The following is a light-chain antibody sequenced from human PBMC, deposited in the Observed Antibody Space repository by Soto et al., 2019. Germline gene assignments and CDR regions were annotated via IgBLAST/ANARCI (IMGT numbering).Light chain of an antibody. CDR2: DAS. Sequence: DIQMTQSPSTLSASVGDRVTITCRASQSISSWLAWYQQKPGKAPKLLIYDASSLESGVPSRFSGSGSGTAVTLTISSLQPDDFTTYYCQQYNGFSSFGQGTKVEIK. CDR3: QQYNGFSS. V-gene: IGKV1-5*01. CDR1: QSISSW. J-gene: IGKJ1*01.